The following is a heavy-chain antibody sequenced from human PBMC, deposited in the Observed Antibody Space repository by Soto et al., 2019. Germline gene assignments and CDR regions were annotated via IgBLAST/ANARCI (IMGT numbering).Heavy chain of an antibody. V-gene: IGHV5-10-1*01. CDR1: GYSFTYYW. CDR2: IAPSDSYT. D-gene: IGHD3-22*01. J-gene: IGHJ6*02. CDR3: GRHGNPYYYDSSGHAPDGYNGMNV. Sequence: PGASLKFSCQAAGYSFTYYWSSWVRQMPGRGLEWMGRIAPSDSYTNYSPSFQGHVSISADKSSSTAYLQWSSLKASDTAMYYCGRHGNPYYYDSSGHAPDGYNGMNVWGQGTTVTVSS.